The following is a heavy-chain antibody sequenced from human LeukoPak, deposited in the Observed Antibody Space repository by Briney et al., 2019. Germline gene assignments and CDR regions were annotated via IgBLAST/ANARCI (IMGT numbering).Heavy chain of an antibody. CDR2: ISCSGGST. V-gene: IGHV3-23*01. CDR1: GFTFSSYA. J-gene: IGHJ1*01. Sequence: GGSLRLSCAASGFTFSSYAMSWVRQAPGKGLEWVSAISCSGGSTYYADSVKGRFTISRDNSKNTLYLQMNSLRAEDTAVYYCAKVSGGGSPVGYFQHWGQGTLVTVSS. D-gene: IGHD2-15*01. CDR3: AKVSGGGSPVGYFQH.